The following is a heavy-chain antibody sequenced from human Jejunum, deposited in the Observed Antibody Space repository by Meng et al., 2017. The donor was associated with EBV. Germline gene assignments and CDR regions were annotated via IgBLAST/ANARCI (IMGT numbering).Heavy chain of an antibody. CDR1: GFTFSGHA. CDR2: ISNDGNNK. Sequence: QVELVWAGGGVVQPGRSLGLSCAASGFTFSGHAMQWVRQAPGKGLKWVALISNDGNNKYYADSVKGRFTISRDNSKNTLYLQMNSLRVDDTALYYCTREWGADYWGQGTLVTVSS. J-gene: IGHJ4*02. D-gene: IGHD3-16*01. CDR3: TREWGADY. V-gene: IGHV3-30-3*01.